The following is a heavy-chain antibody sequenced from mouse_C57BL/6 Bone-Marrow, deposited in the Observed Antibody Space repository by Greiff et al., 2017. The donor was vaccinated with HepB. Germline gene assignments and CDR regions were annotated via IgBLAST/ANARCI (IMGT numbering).Heavy chain of an antibody. Sequence: EVHLVESGPGLVKPSQSLSLTCSVTGYSITSGYYWNWIRQFPGNKLEWMGYISYDGSNNYNPSLKNRISITRDTSKNQFFLKLNSVTTEDTATYYCARGIYDGYHEGFAYWGQGTLVTVSA. CDR3: ARGIYDGYHEGFAY. CDR1: GYSITSGYY. V-gene: IGHV3-6*01. D-gene: IGHD2-3*01. CDR2: ISYDGSN. J-gene: IGHJ3*01.